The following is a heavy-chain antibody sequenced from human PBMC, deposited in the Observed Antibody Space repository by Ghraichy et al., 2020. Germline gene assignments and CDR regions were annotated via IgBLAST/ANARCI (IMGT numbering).Heavy chain of an antibody. D-gene: IGHD3-22*01. CDR2: IYSGGST. V-gene: IGHV3-53*01. CDR1: GFTVSSNY. CDR3: ARVKGAGSSGYYYFDY. Sequence: GGSLRLSCAASGFTVSSNYMSWVRQAPGKGLEWVSVIYSGGSTYYADSVKGRFTISRDNSKNTLYLQMNSLRAEDTAVYYCARVKGAGSSGYYYFDYWGQGPLPTVPS. J-gene: IGHJ4*02.